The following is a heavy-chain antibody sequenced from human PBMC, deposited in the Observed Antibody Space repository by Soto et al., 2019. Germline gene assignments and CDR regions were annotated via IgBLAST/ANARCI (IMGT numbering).Heavy chain of an antibody. CDR1: GYTFTASG. V-gene: IGHV1-18*01. CDR3: ARWDDYGASEQYNFEK. D-gene: IGHD4-17*01. J-gene: IGHJ4*02. CDR2: TSIYNGHT. Sequence: ASVKVSCKASGYTFTASGSSWVRQAPGQGLEWMGWTSIYNGHTEYSPKFLGRVVMTTETSADTAYLELKSLRPDDAALYNCARWDDYGASEQYNFEKWGQGTVV.